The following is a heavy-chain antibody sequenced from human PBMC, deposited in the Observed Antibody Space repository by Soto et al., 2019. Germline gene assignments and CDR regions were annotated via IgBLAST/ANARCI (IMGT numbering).Heavy chain of an antibody. CDR3: ARDGFGGNYLDS. J-gene: IGHJ4*02. CDR2: IIPLLGTT. CDR1: GGTFSGYA. V-gene: IGHV1-69*06. D-gene: IGHD1-26*01. Sequence: QVQLVQSGAEVKKPGSSVKVSCKPSGGTFSGYALNWVRQASGQGLEWMGGIIPLLGTTNYAQNFQGRVTITADISTTTAYMELRRLRYEDTAVYSCARDGFGGNYLDSWGQGTLVTVST.